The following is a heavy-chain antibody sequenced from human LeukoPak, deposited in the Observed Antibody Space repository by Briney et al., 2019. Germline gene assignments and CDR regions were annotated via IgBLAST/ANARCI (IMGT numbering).Heavy chain of an antibody. J-gene: IGHJ4*02. CDR1: GFTFDDYA. CDR2: ISWNSGSI. Sequence: GGSLRLSCAASGFTFDDYAMHWVRQALGKGREWVSGISWNSGSIGYADSVKGRFTIFRDNAKNSLYLQMNSLRAEDTALYYCAKGGGTRSFDYWGQGTLVTVSS. CDR3: AKGGGTRSFDY. D-gene: IGHD1-1*01. V-gene: IGHV3-9*01.